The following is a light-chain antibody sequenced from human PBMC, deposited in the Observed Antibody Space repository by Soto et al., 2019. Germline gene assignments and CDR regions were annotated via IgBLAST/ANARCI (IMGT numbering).Light chain of an antibody. CDR3: SSYTTIKTVV. CDR1: SSDVGGYDY. J-gene: IGLJ2*01. CDR2: EVS. Sequence: QSALTQPASVSGSPGQSITISCTGTSSDVGGYDYVSWYQHHPGKAPKLLIFEVSNRPSGVSNRFSGSKSGNTASLTISGLQAEDEADYDCSSYTTIKTVVFGGGTKLTVL. V-gene: IGLV2-14*01.